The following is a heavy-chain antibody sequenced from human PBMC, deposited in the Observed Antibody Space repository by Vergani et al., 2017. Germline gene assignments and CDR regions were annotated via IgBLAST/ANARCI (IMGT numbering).Heavy chain of an antibody. J-gene: IGHJ5*02. V-gene: IGHV4-30-4*01. CDR1: GGSISSGYYY. Sequence: QVQLQESGPGLVKPSQTLSLTCTVSGGSISSGYYYWSWIRQPPGKGLEWIGYIHYSGSTYYNPSLKSRVTISVDTSKNQFSLKLSSVTAADTAVYYCARTILTSYFCFDPWGQGTLVTVYS. CDR3: ARTILTSYFCFDP. CDR2: IHYSGST. D-gene: IGHD3-9*01.